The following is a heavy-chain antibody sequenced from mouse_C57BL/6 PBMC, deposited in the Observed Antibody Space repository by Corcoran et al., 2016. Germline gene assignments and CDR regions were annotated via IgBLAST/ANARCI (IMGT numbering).Heavy chain of an antibody. V-gene: IGHV1-19*01. J-gene: IGHJ2*01. CDR2: INPYNVGT. CDR3: ARCDYSSPLDY. Sequence: EVQLQQSGPVLVKPGASVKMSCKASGYTFTGYYMNWVKQSHGKSLEWIGVINPYNVGTSYNQKFKGKATLTFDKSSSTAYMELNSLTSEDSAVYYCARCDYSSPLDYWGQGTTLTVSS. CDR1: GYTFTGYY. D-gene: IGHD2-5*01.